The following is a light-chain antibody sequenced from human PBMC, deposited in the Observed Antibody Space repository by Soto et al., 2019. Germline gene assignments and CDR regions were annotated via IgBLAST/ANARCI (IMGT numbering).Light chain of an antibody. Sequence: EIVLAQSPATLSLSPGERATLSCRASQSVSSYLAWYQQKPGQAPRLLIYDTSNRATGVPARFSGSGSGTDFTLTISSLEPEDCAIYYCQQRQYWPPITFGQGTKV. CDR1: QSVSSY. CDR2: DTS. CDR3: QQRQYWPPIT. J-gene: IGKJ1*01. V-gene: IGKV3-11*01.